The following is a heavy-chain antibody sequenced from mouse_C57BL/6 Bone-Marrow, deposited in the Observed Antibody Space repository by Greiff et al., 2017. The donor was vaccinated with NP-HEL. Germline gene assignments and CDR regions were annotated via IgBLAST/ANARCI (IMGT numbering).Heavy chain of an antibody. V-gene: IGHV1-63*01. Sequence: LQESGAELVRPGTSVKMSCKASGYTFTNYWIGWAKQRPGHGLEWIGDIYPGGGYTTYNEKFKGKATLTADKSSSTAYMQFSSLTSEDSAIYYCARAPYYYGDWYFDVWGTGTTVTVSS. D-gene: IGHD1-1*01. CDR1: GYTFTNYW. CDR3: ARAPYYYGDWYFDV. J-gene: IGHJ1*03. CDR2: IYPGGGYT.